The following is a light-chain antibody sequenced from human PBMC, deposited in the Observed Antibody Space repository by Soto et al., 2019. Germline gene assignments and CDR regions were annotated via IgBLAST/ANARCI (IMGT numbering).Light chain of an antibody. CDR3: QQHGSSRT. V-gene: IGKV3-20*01. CDR1: QSVSSSY. J-gene: IGKJ1*01. Sequence: EIVLTQSTGTLTLSPGERATLSCRASQSVSSSYLAWYQQKPGQTPRLLIYGASSRATSIPDRFSGSGSGTDFTVSISKLEPEDFAVYYCQQHGSSRTVGQGTKVEIK. CDR2: GAS.